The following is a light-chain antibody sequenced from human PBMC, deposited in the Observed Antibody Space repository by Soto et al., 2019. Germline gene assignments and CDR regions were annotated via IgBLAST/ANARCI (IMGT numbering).Light chain of an antibody. Sequence: QSVLTQPPSVSGAPGQRVTISCTGSSSNIGAGYDVHWYQQLPGPAPKLLIYGNSNRPSGVPDRFSGSKSGTSASLAITGLQAEDEADYYCQSYDSSYYVFGTGTKVTVL. CDR3: QSYDSSYYV. CDR1: SSNIGAGYD. CDR2: GNS. J-gene: IGLJ1*01. V-gene: IGLV1-40*01.